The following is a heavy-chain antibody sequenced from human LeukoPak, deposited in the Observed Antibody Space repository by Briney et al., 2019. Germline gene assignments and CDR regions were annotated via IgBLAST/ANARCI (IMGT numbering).Heavy chain of an antibody. Sequence: ASETLSLTCTVSGDSINKYFWSWLRQPPGKGLEWVRYISHTVETNYNPSLKSRVTISLDKSNNQFSLRLSSVTAADTAVYYCARAGPENLNWRYYIDFWGQGILVTVSS. CDR1: GDSINKYF. V-gene: IGHV4-59*01. CDR3: ARAGPENLNWRYYIDF. D-gene: IGHD1-1*01. J-gene: IGHJ4*02. CDR2: ISHTVET.